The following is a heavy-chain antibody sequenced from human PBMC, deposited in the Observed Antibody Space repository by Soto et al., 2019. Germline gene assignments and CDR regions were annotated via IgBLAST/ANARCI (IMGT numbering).Heavy chain of an antibody. Sequence: PGESLKISCKGSGYSFATYWIGWVRQMPGKGLERMGIIYPGESDTKYSPSFQGQVIISVDKSISTAYLQWSSLKASDTAMYYCATQGLHLGEGYCWFDPWCQGTLVTVSS. V-gene: IGHV5-51*01. CDR2: IYPGESDT. D-gene: IGHD3-16*01. CDR1: GYSFATYW. J-gene: IGHJ5*02. CDR3: ATQGLHLGEGYCWFDP.